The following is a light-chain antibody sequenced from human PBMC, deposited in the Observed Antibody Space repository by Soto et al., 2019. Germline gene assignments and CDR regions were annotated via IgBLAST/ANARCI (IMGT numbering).Light chain of an antibody. Sequence: EIVLTQSPATLSLSPGERATLSCRASQSVSSYLAWYQQKPGQAPRLLIYDASNRATGIPARFSCSGSGTDFTLTISSLEPEDFAVYDCQQRSNWPPRYTFGQGTKLEIK. J-gene: IGKJ2*01. CDR2: DAS. V-gene: IGKV3-11*01. CDR1: QSVSSY. CDR3: QQRSNWPPRYT.